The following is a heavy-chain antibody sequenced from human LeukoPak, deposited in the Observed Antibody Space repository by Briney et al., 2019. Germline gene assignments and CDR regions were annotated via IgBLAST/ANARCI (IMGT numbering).Heavy chain of an antibody. CDR2: ISSSGSTI. CDR1: GFTFSDYY. V-gene: IGHV3-11*01. J-gene: IGHJ3*02. D-gene: IGHD3-10*01. Sequence: PGGSLRLSCAASGFTFSDYYMSWVRRAPGKGLEWVSYISSSGSTIYYADSVKGRFTISRDNAKNSLYLQMNSLRAEDTAVYYCARAGLAGMIRGVIPSGAFDIWGRGTMVTVSS. CDR3: ARAGLAGMIRGVIPSGAFDI.